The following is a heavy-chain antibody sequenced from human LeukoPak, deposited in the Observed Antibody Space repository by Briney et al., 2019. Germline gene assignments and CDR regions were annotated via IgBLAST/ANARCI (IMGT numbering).Heavy chain of an antibody. Sequence: GGPLRLSCAASGFTFSSYGMHWVRQAPGKGLEWVAVIWYDGSNKYYADSVKGRFTISRDNSKNTLYLQMNSLRAEDTAVYYCARGGPSKTPPYYYYYMDVWGKGTTVTVSS. D-gene: IGHD3-16*01. J-gene: IGHJ6*03. CDR1: GFTFSSYG. CDR3: ARGGPSKTPPYYYYYMDV. V-gene: IGHV3-33*01. CDR2: IWYDGSNK.